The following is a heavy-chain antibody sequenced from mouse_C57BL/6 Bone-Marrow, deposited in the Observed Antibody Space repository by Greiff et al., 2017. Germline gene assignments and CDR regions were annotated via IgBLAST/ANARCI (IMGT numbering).Heavy chain of an antibody. V-gene: IGHV1-36*01. Sequence: VQLKESGPVLVKPGPSVKISCKASGFTFTDYYMHWVKQSHGKSLEWIGLVYPYNGGTSYNQKFKGKATLTVDTSSSAAYMDRNSLTSENSAVYYCARGGWLPFAYWGQGTLVTVSA. J-gene: IGHJ3*01. D-gene: IGHD2-3*01. CDR2: VYPYNGGT. CDR3: ARGGWLPFAY. CDR1: GFTFTDYY.